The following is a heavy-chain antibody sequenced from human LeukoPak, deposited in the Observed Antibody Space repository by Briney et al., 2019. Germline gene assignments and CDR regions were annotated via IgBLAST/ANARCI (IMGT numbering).Heavy chain of an antibody. D-gene: IGHD6-13*01. V-gene: IGHV3-21*01. CDR3: AREWLAAEFDY. Sequence: GGSLRLSCAASGFTFSSYSMNWVRQAPGKGLEWVSSISSSSSYIYYADSVKGRFTISRGNAKNSLYLQMNSLRAEDTAVYYCAREWLAAEFDYWGQGTLVTVSS. CDR2: ISSSSSYI. J-gene: IGHJ4*02. CDR1: GFTFSSYS.